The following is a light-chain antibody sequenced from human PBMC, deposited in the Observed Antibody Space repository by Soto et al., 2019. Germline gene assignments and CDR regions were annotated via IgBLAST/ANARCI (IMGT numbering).Light chain of an antibody. Sequence: QSALTQPTSVSGSPGQSITISCTGTSSDVGGYQYVSWYQQYPGKAPKLVIYEVSNRPSGVSIRFSGSKSGDTASLTISGLQAEDEADYYCCSYTRRSTLVFGGGTKLTVL. CDR3: CSYTRRSTLV. J-gene: IGLJ2*01. CDR1: SSDVGGYQY. V-gene: IGLV2-14*01. CDR2: EVS.